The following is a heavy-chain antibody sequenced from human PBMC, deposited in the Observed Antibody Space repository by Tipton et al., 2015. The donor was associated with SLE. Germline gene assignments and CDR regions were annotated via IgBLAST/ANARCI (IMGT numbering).Heavy chain of an antibody. J-gene: IGHJ4*02. V-gene: IGHV4-31*03. D-gene: IGHD5-18*01. CDR3: AREVEYSYGYFDY. CDR1: GGSISSSSYY. CDR2: IYYSGST. Sequence: TLSLTCTVSGGSISSSSYYWSWIRQHPGKGLEWIGYIYYSGSTYYNPSLKSRVTISVDTSKNQFSLKLSSVTAADTAVYYCAREVEYSYGYFDYWGQGTLVTVSS.